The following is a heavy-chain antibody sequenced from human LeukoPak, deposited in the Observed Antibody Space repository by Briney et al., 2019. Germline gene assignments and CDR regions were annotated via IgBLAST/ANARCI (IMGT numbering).Heavy chain of an antibody. D-gene: IGHD2-2*01. CDR3: ARGYCSSTSCYYYYYYYMDV. CDR2: ISYDGSNK. CDR1: GFTFSNYG. Sequence: QPGRSLRLSCAASGFTFSNYGLHWDRQAPGKGLEWVALISYDGSNKNYADSVKGRFTISRDNSKNTLYLQMNSLRAEDTAVYYCARGYCSSTSCYYYYYYYMDVWGKGTTVTVSS. V-gene: IGHV3-30*03. J-gene: IGHJ6*03.